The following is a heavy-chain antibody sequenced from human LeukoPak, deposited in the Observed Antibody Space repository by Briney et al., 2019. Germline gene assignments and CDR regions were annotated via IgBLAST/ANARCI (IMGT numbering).Heavy chain of an antibody. D-gene: IGHD2-21*01. J-gene: IGHJ6*03. Sequence: WGSLRLSCAASGFTFSSYWMHWVRQAPGKGLVWVSRINSDGSSTSYADSVKGRFTISRDNAKNSLYLQMNSLRAEDTAVYYCARVSIEDYYYYMDVWGKGTTVTISS. CDR1: GFTFSSYW. V-gene: IGHV3-74*01. CDR3: ARVSIEDYYYYMDV. CDR2: INSDGSST.